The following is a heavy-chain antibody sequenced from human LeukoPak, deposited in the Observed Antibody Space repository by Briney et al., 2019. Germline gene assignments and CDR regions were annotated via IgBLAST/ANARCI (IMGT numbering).Heavy chain of an antibody. D-gene: IGHD2-15*01. CDR1: GFTFSNAW. Sequence: PGGSLRLSCAASGFTFSNAWMSWVRQAPGKGLEWVGRIKSKTDGGTTDYAAPVKGRFTISRDDSKNTLYLQMNSLKTEDTAVYYCTTTLCSGGSCYDDAFGIWGQGTIVTVSS. CDR3: TTTLCSGGSCYDDAFGI. J-gene: IGHJ3*02. CDR2: IKSKTDGGTT. V-gene: IGHV3-15*01.